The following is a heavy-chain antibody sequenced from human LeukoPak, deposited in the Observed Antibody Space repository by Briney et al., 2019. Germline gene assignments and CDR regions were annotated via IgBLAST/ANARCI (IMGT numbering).Heavy chain of an antibody. J-gene: IGHJ4*02. V-gene: IGHV3-48*01. CDR2: ISSSSSTI. CDR1: GFTFSSYS. Sequence: GGSLRLSCATSGFTFSSYSMNWVRQAPGKGLEWVSYISSSSSTIYYADSVKGRFTIFRDNAKNSLYLQMNSLRAEDTAVYYCARDLYRIVVVPHYFDYWGQGTLVTVSS. D-gene: IGHD3-22*01. CDR3: ARDLYRIVVVPHYFDY.